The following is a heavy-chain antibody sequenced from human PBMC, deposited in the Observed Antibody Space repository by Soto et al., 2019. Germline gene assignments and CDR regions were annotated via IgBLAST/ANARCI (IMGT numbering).Heavy chain of an antibody. Sequence: QVQLVQSGAEVKKPGASVKVSCKASGYTFTSYGISWVRQAPGQGLEWMGWISAYNGNTNYAQKLQGRVTMTTDTSTSTAYMERRSMSSDDTAVYYCASNRSGFYYYSGMDVWGQGTTVTASS. D-gene: IGHD3-3*01. CDR3: ASNRSGFYYYSGMDV. V-gene: IGHV1-18*01. CDR2: ISAYNGNT. J-gene: IGHJ6*02. CDR1: GYTFTSYG.